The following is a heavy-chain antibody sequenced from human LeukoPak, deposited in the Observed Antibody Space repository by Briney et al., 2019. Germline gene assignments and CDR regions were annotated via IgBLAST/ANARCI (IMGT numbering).Heavy chain of an antibody. V-gene: IGHV4-39*07. CDR2: IYYSGST. J-gene: IGHJ4*02. CDR1: GGSISSSSYY. Sequence: SETLSLTCTVSGGSISSSSYYWGWMRQPPGKGLEWIGSIYYSGSTYYNPSLKSRVTISVDTSKNQFSLKLSSVTAADTAVYYCAIEVRGITTLINGDCWGQGTLVTVSS. D-gene: IGHD3-10*01. CDR3: AIEVRGITTLINGDC.